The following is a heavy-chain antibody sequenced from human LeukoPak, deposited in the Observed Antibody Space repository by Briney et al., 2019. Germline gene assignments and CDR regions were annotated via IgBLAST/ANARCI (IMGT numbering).Heavy chain of an antibody. CDR2: IIPIFGTA. D-gene: IGHD4-17*01. CDR1: GGTFTSYA. V-gene: IGHV1-69*13. CDR3: ASSMTTVTTYFDWYFDL. Sequence: GASAKVSCKASGGTFTSYAISWVRQAPGQGLEWMGGIIPIFGTANYAQKFQGRVTITADESTSTAYMELSSLRSEDTAVYYCASSMTTVTTYFDWYFDLWGRGTLVTVSS. J-gene: IGHJ2*01.